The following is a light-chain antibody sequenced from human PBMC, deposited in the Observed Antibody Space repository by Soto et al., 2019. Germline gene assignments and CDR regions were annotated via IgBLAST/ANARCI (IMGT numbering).Light chain of an antibody. CDR1: SSSIGSNS. CDR3: AAWDGSLNVYV. J-gene: IGLJ1*01. V-gene: IGLV1-44*01. CDR2: TNS. Sequence: QSVLTQPPSASGTPGQRVTISCSGSSSSIGSNSVNWYQQLPRTAPKVLIYTNSQRPSGVPDRFSGSKSGTSASLAISGLQPEDEADYYCAAWDGSLNVYVFGTGTKVNVL.